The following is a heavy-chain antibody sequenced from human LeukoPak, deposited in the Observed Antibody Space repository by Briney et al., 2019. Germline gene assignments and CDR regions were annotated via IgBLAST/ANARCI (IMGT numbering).Heavy chain of an antibody. Sequence: SETLSLTCSVFGGSISSYYWSWIRQPPGKGLEWIGDIYFSGSTNYNPSLKSRVTISVDTSKNQFSLKLSSVTAADTAVYYCARDLGGAAAGIYYYYGMDVWGQGTTVTVSS. J-gene: IGHJ6*02. V-gene: IGHV4-59*01. D-gene: IGHD6-13*01. CDR1: GGSISSYY. CDR3: ARDLGGAAAGIYYYYGMDV. CDR2: IYFSGST.